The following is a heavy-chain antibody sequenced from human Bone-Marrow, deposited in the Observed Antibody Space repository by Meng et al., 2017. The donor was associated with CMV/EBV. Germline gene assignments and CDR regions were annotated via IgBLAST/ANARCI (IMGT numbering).Heavy chain of an antibody. J-gene: IGHJ4*02. D-gene: IGHD6-13*01. CDR1: GSTFMSAYY. CDR3: ARSMAASIPSDF. Sequence: ASVKVSCKASGSTFMSAYYMHWVRQAPGQGLEWMGWINANTGGTNYAQKFQGRVTMTRDTSLSTAYMELSSLRFDDAAVYYCARSMAASIPSDFWGQGTVVTVSS. CDR2: INANTGGT. V-gene: IGHV1-2*02.